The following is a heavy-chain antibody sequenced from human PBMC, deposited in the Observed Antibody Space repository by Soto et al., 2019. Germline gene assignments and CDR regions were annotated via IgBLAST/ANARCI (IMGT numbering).Heavy chain of an antibody. CDR3: ARDPTIFGLDYFDY. Sequence: GGSLRLSCAASGFTFSSYWKHWVRQAPGKGLVWVSRINSDGSSTSYADSVKGRLTISRDNAKNTLYLQMNSLRAEDTAVYYCARDPTIFGLDYFDYWGQGTLVTVSS. J-gene: IGHJ4*02. D-gene: IGHD3-3*01. CDR2: INSDGSST. V-gene: IGHV3-74*01. CDR1: GFTFSSYW.